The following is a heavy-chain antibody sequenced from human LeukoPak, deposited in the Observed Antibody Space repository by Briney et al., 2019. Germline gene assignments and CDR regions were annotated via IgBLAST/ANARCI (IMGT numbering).Heavy chain of an antibody. CDR3: ATYVGGAFDY. CDR1: GFTFSSYG. J-gene: IGHJ4*02. Sequence: PGGSLRLSCAASGFTFSSYGMHWVRQAPGKGLEWVSYISSSGSTIYYADSVKGRFTISRDNAKNSLYLQMNSLRAEDTAVYYCATYVGGAFDYWGQGTLVTVSS. D-gene: IGHD3-16*01. CDR2: ISSSGSTI. V-gene: IGHV3-48*04.